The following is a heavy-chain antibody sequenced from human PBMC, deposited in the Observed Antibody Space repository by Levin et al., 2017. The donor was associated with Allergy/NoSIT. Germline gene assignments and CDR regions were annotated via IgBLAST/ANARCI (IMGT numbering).Heavy chain of an antibody. CDR1: GLTFTTYS. CDR3: VGATPGYSSNWSPGVGHYAFDI. J-gene: IGHJ3*02. Sequence: GESLKISCAASGLTFTTYSMNWVRQTAGKGLEWVSFISTSSTHVYYGDSVKGRFTISSDNAKNSVSLQMNSLRAEDTAVYYCVGATPGYSSNWSPGVGHYAFDIWGQGTVVTVSS. CDR2: ISTSSTHV. V-gene: IGHV3-21*01. D-gene: IGHD6-13*01.